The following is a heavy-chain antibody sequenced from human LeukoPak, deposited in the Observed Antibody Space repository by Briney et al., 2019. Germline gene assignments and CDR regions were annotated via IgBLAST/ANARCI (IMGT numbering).Heavy chain of an antibody. Sequence: GGSLRLSCAASGFTFSSYAMHWVRQAPGKGLEWVAVISYDGSNKYYADSVKGRFTISRDNSKNTLYLQMSSLRSEDTAVYYCARDPTPARPPRGPSYYFDYWGQGTLVTVSS. J-gene: IGHJ4*02. CDR2: ISYDGSNK. D-gene: IGHD6-6*01. CDR1: GFTFSSYA. V-gene: IGHV3-30-3*01. CDR3: ARDPTPARPPRGPSYYFDY.